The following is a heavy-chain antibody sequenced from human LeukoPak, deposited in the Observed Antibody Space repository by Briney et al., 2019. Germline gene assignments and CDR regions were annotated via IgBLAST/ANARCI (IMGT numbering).Heavy chain of an antibody. CDR2: IIPILGIA. J-gene: IGHJ4*02. D-gene: IGHD3-22*01. CDR3: ARDYYDSSGYYPGY. CDR1: GGTFSSYT. V-gene: IGHV1-69*04. Sequence: ASVKVSCKASGGTFSSYTISWVRQAPGQGLEWMGRIIPILGIANYAQKFQGRVTITADKSTSTAYMELSSLRSEDTAVYYCARDYYDSSGYYPGYWGQGTLVAVSS.